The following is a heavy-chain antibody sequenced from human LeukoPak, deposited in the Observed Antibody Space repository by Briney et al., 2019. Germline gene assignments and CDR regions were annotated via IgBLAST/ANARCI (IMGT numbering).Heavy chain of an antibody. CDR2: ISGSGIST. CDR3: AKDRFGYNKSIDC. Sequence: GGSLSLSCAASGFTFSIHAMNWVRQAPGKGLEWVSAISGSGISTYYADSVKGRFTISRDNSKNTVYLQVNSLRVEDTAVYYCAKDRFGYNKSIDCWGQGILVTVSS. D-gene: IGHD5-24*01. V-gene: IGHV3-23*01. CDR1: GFTFSIHA. J-gene: IGHJ4*02.